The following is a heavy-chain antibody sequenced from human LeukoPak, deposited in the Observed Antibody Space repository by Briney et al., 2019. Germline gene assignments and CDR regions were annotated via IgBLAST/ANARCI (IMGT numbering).Heavy chain of an antibody. CDR1: GFTFSSYE. CDR2: ISSSGSTI. Sequence: GGSLRLSCAASGFTFSSYEMNWVRQAPGKGLEWVSYISSSGSTIYYADSVKGRFTISRDNSKNTLYLQMNSLRAEDTAVYYCASGIVVVPAADPCLDYWGQGTLVTVSS. CDR3: ASGIVVVPAADPCLDY. V-gene: IGHV3-48*03. D-gene: IGHD2-2*01. J-gene: IGHJ4*02.